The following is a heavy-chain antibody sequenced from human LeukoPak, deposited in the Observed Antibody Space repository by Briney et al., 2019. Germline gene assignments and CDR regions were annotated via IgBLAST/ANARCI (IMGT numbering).Heavy chain of an antibody. V-gene: IGHV3-30*02. Sequence: GGSLRLSCVASGFTFSSYSLHWVRQAPGKGLEWVAFIRYDGSDKYYADSVKGRFTISRDNSKNTLYLQMNSLRAEDTAVYYCALYYYDSSGYPYFDYWGQGTLVTVSS. J-gene: IGHJ4*02. D-gene: IGHD3-22*01. CDR3: ALYYYDSSGYPYFDY. CDR1: GFTFSSYS. CDR2: IRYDGSDK.